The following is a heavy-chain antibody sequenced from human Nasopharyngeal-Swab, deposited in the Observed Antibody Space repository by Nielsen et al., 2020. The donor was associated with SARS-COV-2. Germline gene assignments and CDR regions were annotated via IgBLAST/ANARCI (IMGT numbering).Heavy chain of an antibody. D-gene: IGHD5-18*01. V-gene: IGHV3-7*01. Sequence: GGSLRLSCVVSGFTFSDYWMSWVRQAPGKGLEWVSHINQDGSEKYYVDSMKGRFTISRDNAKNSVYLQINSLRAEDTALYFCARDGYSYDSSSYYMDVWGKGTTVTVSS. CDR2: INQDGSEK. J-gene: IGHJ6*03. CDR3: ARDGYSYDSSSYYMDV. CDR1: GFTFSDYW.